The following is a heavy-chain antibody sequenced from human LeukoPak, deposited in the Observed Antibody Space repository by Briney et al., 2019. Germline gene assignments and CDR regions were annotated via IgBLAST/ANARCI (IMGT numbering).Heavy chain of an antibody. CDR3: TRVGYGDYVNYYYGMDV. V-gene: IGHV3-49*04. D-gene: IGHD4-17*01. Sequence: GRSLRLSCTASGFTFGDYAMSWVRQAPGKGLEWVGFIRSKAYGGTTEYAASVKGRFTISRDDSKSIAYLQMNSLKTEDTAVYYCTRVGYGDYVNYYYGMDVWGQGTTVTVSS. J-gene: IGHJ6*02. CDR1: GFTFGDYA. CDR2: IRSKAYGGTT.